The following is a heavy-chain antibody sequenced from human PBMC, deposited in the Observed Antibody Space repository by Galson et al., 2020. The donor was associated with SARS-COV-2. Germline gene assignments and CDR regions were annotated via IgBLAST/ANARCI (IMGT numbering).Heavy chain of an antibody. D-gene: IGHD3-10*01. V-gene: IGHV3-23*01. J-gene: IGHJ3*02. CDR2: ISGSGGST. CDR3: AKDYDGSGSYSDAFDI. CDR1: GFTFSSYA. Sequence: GGSLRLSCAASGFTFSSYAMSWVRQAPGKGLEWVSAISGSGGSTYYADSVTGRFTISRDNSKNMLYLQMNSLRAEDTAVYYCAKDYDGSGSYSDAFDIWGQGTMVTVSS.